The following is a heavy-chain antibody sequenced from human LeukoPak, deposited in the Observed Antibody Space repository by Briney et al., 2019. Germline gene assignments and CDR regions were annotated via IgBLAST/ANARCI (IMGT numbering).Heavy chain of an antibody. CDR1: GGTFSSYA. D-gene: IGHD6-19*01. CDR2: IIPILGIA. CDR3: AREEPDSSGCEY. Sequence: ASVKVSCKASGGTFSSYAISWVRQAPGQGLEWMGRIIPILGIANYAQKFQGRVTITADKSTSTAYMELSSLRPEDTAVYYCAREEPDSSGCEYWGQGTLVTVSS. V-gene: IGHV1-69*04. J-gene: IGHJ4*02.